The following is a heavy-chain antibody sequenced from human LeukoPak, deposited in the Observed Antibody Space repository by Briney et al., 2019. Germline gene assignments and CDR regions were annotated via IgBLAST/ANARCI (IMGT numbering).Heavy chain of an antibody. Sequence: TGGSLRLSCAASGFTFSSYAMSWVRQAPGKGLEWVSAISGSGGSTYYADSVKGRFTISRDNSKNTLYLQMNSLRAEDTAVYYCAKVHDSSGYYYFDYWGQGTLVTVSS. CDR2: ISGSGGST. CDR3: AKVHDSSGYYYFDY. D-gene: IGHD3-22*01. J-gene: IGHJ4*02. CDR1: GFTFSSYA. V-gene: IGHV3-23*01.